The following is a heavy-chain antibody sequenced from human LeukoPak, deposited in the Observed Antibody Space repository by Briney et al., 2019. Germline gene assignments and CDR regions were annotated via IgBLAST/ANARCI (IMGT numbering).Heavy chain of an antibody. CDR1: GFTFSSYA. CDR2: ISGLGGTS. J-gene: IGHJ3*02. D-gene: IGHD2-15*01. V-gene: IGHV3-23*01. Sequence: TGGSLRLSCAASGFTFSSYAMTWVRQAPGKGLEWVSTISGLGGTSYYADSVKGRLTISRESPKNTLYLQMNSLRAEDTAVYYCAKARTTLDGFEIWGQGTVVTVSS. CDR3: AKARTTLDGFEI.